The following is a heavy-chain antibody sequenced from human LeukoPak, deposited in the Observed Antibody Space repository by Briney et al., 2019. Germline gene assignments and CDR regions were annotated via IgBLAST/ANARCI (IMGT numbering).Heavy chain of an antibody. V-gene: IGHV4-31*03. Sequence: SETLSLTCSVSGGSISRGGYYWSWIRQHPGKGLEWIGYIYYSGSTYYNPSLKSRVTISVDTSKNQFSLKLSSVTAADTAVYYRARDAYQLRGGFYYYYMDVWGKGTTVTVSS. CDR2: IYYSGST. CDR1: GGSISRGGYY. J-gene: IGHJ6*03. D-gene: IGHD2-2*01. CDR3: ARDAYQLRGGFYYYYMDV.